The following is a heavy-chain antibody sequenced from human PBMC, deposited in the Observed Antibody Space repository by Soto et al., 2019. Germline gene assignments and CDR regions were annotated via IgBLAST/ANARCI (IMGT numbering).Heavy chain of an antibody. CDR1: GYSFTSYW. CDR3: ARQYSYGLVRAFDI. CDR2: IYPGDSDT. Sequence: GESLKISCKGSGYSFTSYWIGWVRQMPGKGLEWMGIIYPGDSDTRYSPSFQGQFTISADKSIRTAHLQWSSLKASDTAMYYCARQYSYGLVRAFDIWGQGTMVTVSS. J-gene: IGHJ3*02. D-gene: IGHD5-18*01. V-gene: IGHV5-51*01.